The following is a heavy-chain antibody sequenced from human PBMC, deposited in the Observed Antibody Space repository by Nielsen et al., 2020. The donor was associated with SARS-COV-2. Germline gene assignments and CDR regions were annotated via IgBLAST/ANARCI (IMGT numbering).Heavy chain of an antibody. CDR2: MNPNSGNT. CDR3: AAKYGGEWLAVFDY. J-gene: IGHJ4*01. Sequence: ASVKVSCKASGYTFTSYDINWVRQATGQGLEWMGWMNPNSGNTGYAQKFQGRVTMTRNTSISTAYMELSSLRSEDTAVYYCAAKYGGEWLAVFDYWGQGTQVTVSS. V-gene: IGHV1-8*01. CDR1: GYTFTSYD. D-gene: IGHD6-19*01.